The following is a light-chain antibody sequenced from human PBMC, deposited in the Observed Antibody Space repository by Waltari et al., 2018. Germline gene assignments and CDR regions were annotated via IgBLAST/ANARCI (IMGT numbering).Light chain of an antibody. CDR2: WAS. J-gene: IGKJ2*01. CDR3: QQYYTTPYT. V-gene: IGKV4-1*01. Sequence: IVWTQFPASWAGSLGGGATFTAKSTRTLLYNSNNKNYLAWYQQKPGQPPQLLVYWASILYSGVPDRFSGSGSGTDFTLTISSLQAEDVAVYYCQQYYTTPYTFGQGTKLEIK. CDR1: RTLLYNSNNKNY.